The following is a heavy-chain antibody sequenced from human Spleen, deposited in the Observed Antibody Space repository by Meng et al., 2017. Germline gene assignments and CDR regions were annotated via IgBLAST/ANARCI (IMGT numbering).Heavy chain of an antibody. D-gene: IGHD5-24*01. CDR2: IYYSGST. Sequence: QLQQQESGPGLVKPSETLSLPCIVSGGSISSSSYYWGWIRQPPGKGLEWIGSIYYSGSTYYNPSLKSRVTISVDTSKNQFSLKLNSVTAADTAVYYCARQDGYNYDYWGQGTLVTVSS. J-gene: IGHJ4*02. V-gene: IGHV4-39*01. CDR3: ARQDGYNYDY. CDR1: GGSISSSSYY.